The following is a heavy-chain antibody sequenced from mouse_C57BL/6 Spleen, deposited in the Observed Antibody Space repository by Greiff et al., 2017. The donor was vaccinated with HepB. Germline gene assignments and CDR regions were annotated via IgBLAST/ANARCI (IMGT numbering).Heavy chain of an antibody. Sequence: VQLQQPGAELVRPGTSVKLSCKASGYTFTSYWMHWVKQRPGQGLEWIGVIDPSDSYTNYNQKFKGKATLTVDTSSSTAYMQLSSLTSEDSAVYYGARNWGAWFAYWGQGTLVTVSA. CDR3: ARNWGAWFAY. D-gene: IGHD4-1*01. CDR1: GYTFTSYW. V-gene: IGHV1-59*01. J-gene: IGHJ3*01. CDR2: IDPSDSYT.